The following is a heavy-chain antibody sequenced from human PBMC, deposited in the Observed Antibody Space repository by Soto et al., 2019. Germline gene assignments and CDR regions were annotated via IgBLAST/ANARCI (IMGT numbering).Heavy chain of an antibody. V-gene: IGHV4-30-4*01. Sequence: QVQLQESGPGLVKPSQTLSLTCTVSGGSIRSGDYYWSWIRQPPGKGLEWIGYIYYSGSTYYNPSLKSRDTISIDTSKNQCSLKLSSVTAADTAVYYCAGERMVRGDTRGYFDYWGQGTLVTVSS. CDR1: GGSIRSGDYY. CDR2: IYYSGST. D-gene: IGHD3-10*01. J-gene: IGHJ4*02. CDR3: AGERMVRGDTRGYFDY.